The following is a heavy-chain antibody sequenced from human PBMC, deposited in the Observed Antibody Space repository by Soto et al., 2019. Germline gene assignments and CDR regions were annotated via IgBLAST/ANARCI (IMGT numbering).Heavy chain of an antibody. J-gene: IGHJ6*02. CDR1: GYIFVNYG. D-gene: IGHD3-16*01. CDR3: AMVDNYVTPAPQDV. CDR2: ISPYSGNT. Sequence: QVQLVQSGDEVRKPGSSVKVSCKASGYIFVNYGIAWVRQAPGQGLEWMGWISPYSGNTQYASKVQGRLTITTDTSTSTAYMDRGILTSDHTAVYYSAMVDNYVTPAPQDVWGQGTTVTVSS. V-gene: IGHV1-18*01.